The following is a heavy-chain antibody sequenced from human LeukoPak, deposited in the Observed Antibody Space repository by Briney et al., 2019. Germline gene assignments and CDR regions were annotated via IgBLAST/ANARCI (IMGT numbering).Heavy chain of an antibody. J-gene: IGHJ6*02. CDR3: ARLSQMTTVTRPRYYGMDV. V-gene: IGHV4-30-2*01. D-gene: IGHD4-17*01. CDR1: GGSISSGGYS. Sequence: PSETLSLTCAVSGGSISSGGYSWSWIRQPPGKGLEWIGYIYHSGSTYYNPSLKSRVTISVDRSKNQFSLKLSSVTAADTAVYYCARLSQMTTVTRPRYYGMDVWGQGTTVTVSS. CDR2: IYHSGST.